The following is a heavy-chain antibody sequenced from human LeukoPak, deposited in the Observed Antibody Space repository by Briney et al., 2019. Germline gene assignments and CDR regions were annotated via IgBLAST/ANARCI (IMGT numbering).Heavy chain of an antibody. D-gene: IGHD3-22*01. V-gene: IGHV4-30-2*01. CDR1: GGSISSGGYS. CDR2: IYHSGST. CDR3: ARVGGYYYDSSGYELHAFDI. J-gene: IGHJ3*02. Sequence: SQTLSLTCAVSGGSISSGGYSWSWIRQPPGKGLEWIGYIYHSGSTYYNPPLKSRVTISVDRSKNQFSLKLSSVTAADTAVYYCARVGGYYYDSSGYELHAFDIWGQGTMVTVSS.